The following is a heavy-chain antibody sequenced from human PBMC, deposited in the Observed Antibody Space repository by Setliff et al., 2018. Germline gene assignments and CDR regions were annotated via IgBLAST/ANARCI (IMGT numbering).Heavy chain of an antibody. Sequence: ASVKVSCKASGYSFTLYAMHWMRQAPGQRLEWMGWMNIDNGKTEYSQEFQDRVTFTMDTSANTAYMELSSLRSEDMAVYYCGRGANYCQSVSCYYYFDYWGQGSQVTVSS. CDR3: GRGANYCQSVSCYYYFDY. CDR1: GYSFTLYA. V-gene: IGHV1-3*03. D-gene: IGHD2-2*01. CDR2: MNIDNGKT. J-gene: IGHJ4*02.